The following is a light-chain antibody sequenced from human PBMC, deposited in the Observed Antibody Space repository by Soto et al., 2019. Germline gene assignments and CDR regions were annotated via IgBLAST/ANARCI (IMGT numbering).Light chain of an antibody. V-gene: IGKV3-11*01. CDR3: QQRSNWPPGIT. Sequence: EIVLTQSPATLSLSPGERATLSFSASQSVSSYLAWYQQKPGQAPRLLIYDASNRATGIPARFSGSGSGTDFTLTISSLEPEDFAVYYCQQRSNWPPGITFGPGTKVDIK. J-gene: IGKJ3*01. CDR2: DAS. CDR1: QSVSSY.